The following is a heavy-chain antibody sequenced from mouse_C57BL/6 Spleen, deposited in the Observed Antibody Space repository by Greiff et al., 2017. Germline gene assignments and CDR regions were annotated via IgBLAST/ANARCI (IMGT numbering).Heavy chain of an antibody. CDR3: ARELLRPYYAMDY. D-gene: IGHD1-2*01. Sequence: EVQVVESGGGLVKPGGSLKLSCAASGFTFSSYAMSWVRQTPEKRLEWVATISDGGSYTYYPDNVKGRFTISRDNAKNNLYLQMSHLKSEDTAMYYCARELLRPYYAMDYWGQGTSVTVSS. J-gene: IGHJ4*01. CDR2: ISDGGSYT. V-gene: IGHV5-4*01. CDR1: GFTFSSYA.